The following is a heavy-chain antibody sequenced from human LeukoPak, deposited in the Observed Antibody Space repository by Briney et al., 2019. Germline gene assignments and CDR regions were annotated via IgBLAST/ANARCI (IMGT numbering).Heavy chain of an antibody. J-gene: IGHJ4*02. D-gene: IGHD3-22*01. CDR3: ARGRPYYYDSSGYIN. CDR2: IYYSGST. Sequence: PSETLSLTCTVSGGSISSSSYYWGWIRQPPGKGLEWIGSIYYSGSTYYNPSLKSRVTISVDTSKNQFSLKLSSVTAADTAVYYCARGRPYYYDSSGYINWGQGTLVTVSS. V-gene: IGHV4-39*01. CDR1: GGSISSSSYY.